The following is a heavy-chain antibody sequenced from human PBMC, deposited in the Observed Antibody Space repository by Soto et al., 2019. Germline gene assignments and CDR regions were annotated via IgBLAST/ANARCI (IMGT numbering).Heavy chain of an antibody. CDR2: VYYSGSV. CDR3: ARVTYDSFTAYSYYFDD. D-gene: IGHD3-9*01. J-gene: IGHJ4*02. V-gene: IGHV4-59*01. Sequence: SETLSLTCTVSGDSIRPYYWTWIRQPPGKGLEWIGYVYYSGSVNYKSSLKSRVTMSVDTSKNQFSLRLSSVTAADTAVYYCARVTYDSFTAYSYYFDDWGQGTVVTVSS. CDR1: GDSIRPYY.